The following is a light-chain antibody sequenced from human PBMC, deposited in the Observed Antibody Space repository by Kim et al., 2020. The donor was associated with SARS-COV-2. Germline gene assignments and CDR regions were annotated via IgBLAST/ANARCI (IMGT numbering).Light chain of an antibody. J-gene: IGLJ1*01. Sequence: SYELTQPPSVSVAPGQTARITCGGNNIGGHSVHWYQQKPGQAPVLVIYYDRDRPSGIPERFSGSKSASTATLTISRVEAGVEADYYCQMWGTDTDHYVFG. CDR2: YDR. CDR3: QMWGTDTDHYV. V-gene: IGLV3-21*01. CDR1: NIGGHS.